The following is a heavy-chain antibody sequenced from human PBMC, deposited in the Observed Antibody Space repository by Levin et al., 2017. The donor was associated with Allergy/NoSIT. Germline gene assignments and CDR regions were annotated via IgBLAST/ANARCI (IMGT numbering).Heavy chain of an antibody. J-gene: IGHJ4*02. CDR3: ASHNGLAIFGVVTQLDY. CDR1: GGSIRSTNYY. Sequence: SQTLSLPCTVSGGSIRSTNYYWGWIRQPPGKGLEWIGSLFYSGTTYYNPSLKSRVTISAGTSKNHFSLRLISVTAADTAIYYCASHNGLAIFGVVTQLDYWGQGTLVTVSS. V-gene: IGHV4-39*02. CDR2: LFYSGTT. D-gene: IGHD3-3*01.